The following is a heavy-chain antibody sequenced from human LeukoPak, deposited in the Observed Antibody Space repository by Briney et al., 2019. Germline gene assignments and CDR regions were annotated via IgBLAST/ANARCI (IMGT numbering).Heavy chain of an antibody. V-gene: IGHV3-23*01. Sequence: PGRSLRLSCAASGFTFSNYAMSWVRQAPGKGLQWVSTITSGGSTYYADSVKGRFTISRDSPKNTLYLQMNSLRAEDTAVYYCAKSRYTSSNTNDYWGQGTLVTVSS. D-gene: IGHD2-2*02. CDR1: GFTFSNYA. CDR2: ITSGGST. J-gene: IGHJ4*02. CDR3: AKSRYTSSNTNDY.